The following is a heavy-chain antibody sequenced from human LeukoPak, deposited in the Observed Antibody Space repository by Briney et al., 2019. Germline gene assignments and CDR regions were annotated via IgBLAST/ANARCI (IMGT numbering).Heavy chain of an antibody. CDR3: AKEGVVVGASYAFGDFDY. Sequence: GGSLRLSCAASGFTFSSYGMHWVRQAPGKGLEWVAFIRYDGSNKYYADSVKGRFTISRDNSKNTLYLQMNSLRAEDTAVYYCAKEGVVVGASYAFGDFDYWGQGTLVTVSS. D-gene: IGHD2-15*01. J-gene: IGHJ4*02. CDR1: GFTFSSYG. V-gene: IGHV3-30*02. CDR2: IRYDGSNK.